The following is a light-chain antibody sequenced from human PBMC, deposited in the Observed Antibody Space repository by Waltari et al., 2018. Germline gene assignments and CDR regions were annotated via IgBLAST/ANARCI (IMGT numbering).Light chain of an antibody. CDR1: QDVSNNY. Sequence: EMVLTQSPGTLSLSPGERPTLSCRASQDVSNNYLAWYQQKPGQAPRLLLYSASTTTTDIPDRFSGSGSGTDFTFTISRLEPEDFAVYYCQQYGSSPITFGQGTRLEIK. CDR2: SAS. CDR3: QQYGSSPIT. V-gene: IGKV3-20*01. J-gene: IGKJ5*01.